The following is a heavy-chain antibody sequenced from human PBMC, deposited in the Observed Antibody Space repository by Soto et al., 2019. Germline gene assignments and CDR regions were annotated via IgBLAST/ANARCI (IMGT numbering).Heavy chain of an antibody. Sequence: HCISKDLGKGLEWVAVISDDGSNKYYADSVKGRFTISRDNSKNTLYLQMNSLRAEDTAVYFHARDVFLDRSTASEFAAQRTHVCG. D-gene: IGHD1-26*01. CDR2: ISDDGSNK. V-gene: IGHV3-30-3*01. CDR3: ARDVFLDRSTASEFAAQRTHV. J-gene: IGHJ3*01.